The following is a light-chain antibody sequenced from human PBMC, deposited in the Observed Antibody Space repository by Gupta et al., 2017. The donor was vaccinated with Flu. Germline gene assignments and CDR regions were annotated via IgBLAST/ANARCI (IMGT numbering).Light chain of an antibody. CDR1: QSINKY. CDR2: AAS. Sequence: PSSPSASVGGRVTITCRASQSINKYVNWYQHKPGKAPKLLVYAASSLQSGVPSRFSGSGSGTDFTLTISTLQPEDFATYFCQQTYNTSWTFGQGTNVEI. CDR3: QQTYNTSWT. J-gene: IGKJ1*01. V-gene: IGKV1-39*01.